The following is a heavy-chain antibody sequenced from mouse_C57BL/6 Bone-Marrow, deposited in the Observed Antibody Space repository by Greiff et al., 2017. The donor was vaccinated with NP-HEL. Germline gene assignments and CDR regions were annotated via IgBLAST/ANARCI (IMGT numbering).Heavy chain of an antibody. J-gene: IGHJ2*01. V-gene: IGHV1-64*01. Sequence: QVQPQQPGAELVKPGASVKLSCKASGYTFTSYWMHWVKQRPGQGLEWIGMIHPNSGSTNYNEKFKSKATLTVDKSSSTAYMQLSSLTSEDSAVYYCARYTSNPYYFDYWGQGTTLTVSS. D-gene: IGHD2-5*01. CDR1: GYTFTSYW. CDR3: ARYTSNPYYFDY. CDR2: IHPNSGST.